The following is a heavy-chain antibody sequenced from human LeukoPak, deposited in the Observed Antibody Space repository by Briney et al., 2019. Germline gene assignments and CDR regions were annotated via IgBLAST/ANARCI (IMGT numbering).Heavy chain of an antibody. CDR3: AKYAYNWNAPDGFDM. CDR2: IWYDGSNK. J-gene: IGHJ3*02. D-gene: IGHD1-1*01. V-gene: IGHV3-30*02. CDR1: GFTFSSYG. Sequence: PGGSLRLSCAASGFTFSSYGMHWVRQAPGKGLEWVAVIWYDGSNKYYADSVKGRFTISRDNSESTLFLQMNSLRTDDTSVYFCAKYAYNWNAPDGFDMWGQGTMVIVSS.